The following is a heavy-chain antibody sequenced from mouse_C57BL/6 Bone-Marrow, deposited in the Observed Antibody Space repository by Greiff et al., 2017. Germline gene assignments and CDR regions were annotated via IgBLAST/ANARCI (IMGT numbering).Heavy chain of an antibody. D-gene: IGHD2-3*01. CDR1: GYTFTDYN. CDR3: ARLRLLPLYYFDH. J-gene: IGHJ2*01. V-gene: IGHV1-22*01. CDR2: INPNNGGT. Sequence: VQVVESGPELVKPGASVKMSCKASGYTFTDYNMHWVKQSHGKSLEWMGYINPNNGGTSYKQKFKGTATLTVNKSSSTSYMLLRSLSSEISAVYYCARLRLLPLYYFDHWAQGTTLTVSS.